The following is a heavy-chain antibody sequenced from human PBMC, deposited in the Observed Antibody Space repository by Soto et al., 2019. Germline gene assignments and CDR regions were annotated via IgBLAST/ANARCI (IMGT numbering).Heavy chain of an antibody. D-gene: IGHD4-4*01. V-gene: IGHV4-39*01. CDR3: ARLTVTTSGSLDY. CDR1: GGSISSSSYY. Sequence: PSETLSLTCTVSGGSISSSSYYWGWIRQPPGKGLEWIGSIYYSGSTYYNPSLKGRVTISVDTSKNQFSLKLSSVTAADTAVYYCARLTVTTSGSLDYWGQGTLVTVSS. CDR2: IYYSGST. J-gene: IGHJ4*02.